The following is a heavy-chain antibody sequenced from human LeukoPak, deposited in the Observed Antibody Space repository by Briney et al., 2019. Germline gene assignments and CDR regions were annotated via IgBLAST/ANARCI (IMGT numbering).Heavy chain of an antibody. CDR1: GFTFSSYA. CDR3: AREGGYYYDSSGYLFDY. V-gene: IGHV3-30-3*01. CDR2: ISYDGSNK. Sequence: GRSLRLSCAASGFTFSSYAMHWVRQAPGKGLEWVAVISYDGSNKYYAGSVKGRFTISRDNSKNTLYLQMNSLRAEDTAVYYCAREGGYYYDSSGYLFDYWGQGTLVTVSS. J-gene: IGHJ4*02. D-gene: IGHD3-22*01.